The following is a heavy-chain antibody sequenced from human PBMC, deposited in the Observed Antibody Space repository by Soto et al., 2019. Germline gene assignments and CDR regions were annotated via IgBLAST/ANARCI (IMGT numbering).Heavy chain of an antibody. J-gene: IGHJ5*02. CDR3: ASRSTVTYLYNWFDP. Sequence: QVQLQQWGAGLLKPSETLSLTCAVYGGSFSGYYWSWIRQPPGKGLEWIGEINQSGSTNYNPSLKSRVTISVDTSKNQFSLKLSSVTAADTAVYYCASRSTVTYLYNWFDPWGQGTLVTVSS. CDR2: INQSGST. CDR1: GGSFSGYY. V-gene: IGHV4-34*01. D-gene: IGHD4-17*01.